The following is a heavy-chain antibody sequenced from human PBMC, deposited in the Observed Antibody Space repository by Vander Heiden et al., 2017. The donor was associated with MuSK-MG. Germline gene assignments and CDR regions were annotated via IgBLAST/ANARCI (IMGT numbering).Heavy chain of an antibody. V-gene: IGHV5-51*03. D-gene: IGHD6-13*01. CDR1: GYSFTGYW. CDR3: ARRGIAAAGIDDY. CDR2: IYPGDSDT. Sequence: EARLVQSAAAVNQPGDAPKSSCSGSGYSFTGYWIGWVRQMPGKGLEWMGLIYPGDSDTRYSPAFQGQVTISAEKSTSTAYLQWSRMKASDTAMYYFARRGIAAAGIDDYWGQGTLVTVSS. J-gene: IGHJ4*02.